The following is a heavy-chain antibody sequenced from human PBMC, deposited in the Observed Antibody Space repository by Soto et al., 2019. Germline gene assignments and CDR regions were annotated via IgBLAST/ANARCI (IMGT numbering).Heavy chain of an antibody. CDR1: GGSISSGGYY. D-gene: IGHD3-16*01. CDR3: ASGGKAAIKTSHHYMTV. V-gene: IGHV4-31*03. CDR2: IYYSGST. Sequence: PSETLSLTCTVSGGSISSGGYYWSWIRQHPGKGLEWIGYIYYSGSTYYNPSLKSRVTISVDTSKNQFSLKLSSVTAADTAVYYCASGGKAAIKTSHHYMTVWGKGTTVTVP. J-gene: IGHJ6*03.